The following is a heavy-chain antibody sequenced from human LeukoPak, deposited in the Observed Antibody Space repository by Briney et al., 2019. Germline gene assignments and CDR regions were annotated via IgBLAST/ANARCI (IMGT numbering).Heavy chain of an antibody. CDR2: IADNGAT. CDR1: GFTFSRSA. J-gene: IGHJ4*02. CDR3: ARGNYGSGSYQVN. V-gene: IGHV3-69-1*01. Sequence: GGSLRLSCAASGFTFSRSAMTWVRQAPGKGLEWVSGIADNGATYYADSVKGRFTISRDNAMNSLYLQMNSLRAEDTAVYYCARGNYGSGSYQVNWGQGALVTVSS. D-gene: IGHD3-10*01.